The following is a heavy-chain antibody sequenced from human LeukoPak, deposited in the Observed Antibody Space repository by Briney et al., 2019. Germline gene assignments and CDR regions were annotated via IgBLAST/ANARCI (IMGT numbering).Heavy chain of an antibody. CDR2: FYYSGST. V-gene: IGHV4-59*01. CDR1: GDSIRSYY. CDR3: ARRRNDAFDI. Sequence: SETLSLTCTVSGDSIRSYYWSWMRQPPGKGLEYIGDFYYSGSTNYNPSLKSRVTIPVDPSKSQVFLRLSSVTAADTAFYFCARRRNDAFDIWGQGTMVTVSS. J-gene: IGHJ3*02.